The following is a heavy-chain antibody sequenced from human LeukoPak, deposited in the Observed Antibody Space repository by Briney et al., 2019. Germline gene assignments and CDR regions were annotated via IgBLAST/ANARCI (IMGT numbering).Heavy chain of an antibody. V-gene: IGHV3-23*01. Sequence: GGSLRLSCAPSGFTFDNFAMTWVRQAPGKGLEWVSEITGSGGSTYYADSVKGRFTISRDNSKNTLYRQMNSLRAEDTAIYYCARELFDFDYWGQGTLVTVSS. J-gene: IGHJ4*02. D-gene: IGHD3-10*01. CDR2: ITGSGGST. CDR1: GFTFDNFA. CDR3: ARELFDFDY.